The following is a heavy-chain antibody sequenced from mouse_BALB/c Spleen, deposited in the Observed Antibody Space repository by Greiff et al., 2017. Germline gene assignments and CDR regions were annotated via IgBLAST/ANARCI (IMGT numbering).Heavy chain of an antibody. CDR1: GYTFTDHI. CDR3: GRSYYGSRNAMDY. J-gene: IGHJ4*01. CDR2: IYPVSGET. V-gene: IGHV1-11*01. D-gene: IGHD1-1*01. Sequence: VQLHQSGAELASPGASVTLSCKASGYTFTDHIMNWVKKRPGQGLEWIGRIYPVSGETNYNQKFMGKATFSVDRSSSTVYMVLNSLTSEDPAVYYCGRSYYGSRNAMDYWGQGTSVTVSS.